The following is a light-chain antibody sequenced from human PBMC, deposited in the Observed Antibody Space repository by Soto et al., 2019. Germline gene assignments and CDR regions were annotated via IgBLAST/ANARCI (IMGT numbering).Light chain of an antibody. CDR1: QSVSSY. J-gene: IGKJ5*01. V-gene: IGKV3-11*01. CDR2: DAS. CDR3: QQRSNWPPIT. Sequence: EIVLTQSPGTLSLSPGERATLSCRASQSVSSYLAWYQQKPGQAPRLLIYDASNRATGIPARFSVSGSGTDFTLTISSLEPEDFAVYYCQQRSNWPPITFGQGTRLEIK.